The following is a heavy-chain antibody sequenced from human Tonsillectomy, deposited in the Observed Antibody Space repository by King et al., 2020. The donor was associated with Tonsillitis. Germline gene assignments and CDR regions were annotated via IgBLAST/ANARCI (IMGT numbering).Heavy chain of an antibody. CDR1: GFTFSAYW. Sequence: VQLVESGGALAQPGGSLRLSCSVSGFTFSAYWMHWVRQAPGKGLVWVARINRDGSGAVYADSVKGRFTISRDNAKDTLFLNMNSLTVEDTALYYCAKDSDVLIIDSWGQGTLVTVSS. CDR2: INRDGSGA. V-gene: IGHV3-74*03. J-gene: IGHJ4*02. CDR3: AKDSDVLIIDS.